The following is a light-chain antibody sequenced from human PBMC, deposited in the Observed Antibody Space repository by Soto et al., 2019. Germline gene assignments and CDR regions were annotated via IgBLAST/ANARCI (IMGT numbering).Light chain of an antibody. CDR1: QTVGVN. J-gene: IGKJ1*01. CDR2: TAS. CDR3: QQFTRWPPAWT. Sequence: EIVMTQSPDTLSASPGERVTLSCRASQTVGVNLAWYQHRSGQAPRLLIYTASIRATGIPARFSGSGSGTEFTLTICSLQSDDFAVYYCQQFTRWPPAWTFGQGTKVEI. V-gene: IGKV3-15*01.